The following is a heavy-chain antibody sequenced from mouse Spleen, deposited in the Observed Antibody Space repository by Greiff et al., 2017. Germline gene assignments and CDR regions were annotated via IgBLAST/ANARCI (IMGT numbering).Heavy chain of an antibody. J-gene: IGHJ1*01. V-gene: IGHV5-17*01. CDR2: ISSGSSTI. D-gene: IGHD1-1*01. CDR3: RGSSYNWYFDV. CDR1: GFTFSDYG. Sequence: EVHLVESGGGLVKPGGSLKLSCAASGFTFSDYGMHWVRQAPEKGLEWVAYISSGSSTIYYADTVKGRFTISRDNAKNTLFLQMTSLRSEDTAMYYCRGSSYNWYFDVWGAGTTVTVSS.